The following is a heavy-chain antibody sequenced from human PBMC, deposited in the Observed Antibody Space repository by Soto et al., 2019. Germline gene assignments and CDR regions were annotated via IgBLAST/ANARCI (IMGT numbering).Heavy chain of an antibody. J-gene: IGHJ4*01. CDR1: GGTMRSLTYS. Sequence: SETMPLSCAVSGGTMRSLTYSCSWIRQPLGKGLEGIGTIYYHGNTDSNPSLKSRVTISVDTSNDQLSLRLRSVTAADTAIYYCARHDGFSSGCVFDYWGHGILVTVSS. V-gene: IGHV4-39*01. D-gene: IGHD6-19*01. CDR3: ARHDGFSSGCVFDY. CDR2: IYYHGNT.